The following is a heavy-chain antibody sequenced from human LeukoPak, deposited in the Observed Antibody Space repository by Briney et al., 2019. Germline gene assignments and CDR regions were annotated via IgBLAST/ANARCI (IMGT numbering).Heavy chain of an antibody. CDR1: GGSFSGYY. Sequence: SETLSLTCAVYGGSFSGYYWSWIRQPPGKGLEWIGEINHSGSTNYNPSLKSRVTISVDTSKNQFSLKLSSVTAADTAVYYCARGRVLSYSSSWYGRWFDPWGQGALVTVSS. CDR3: ARGRVLSYSSSWYGRWFDP. V-gene: IGHV4-34*01. D-gene: IGHD6-13*01. CDR2: INHSGST. J-gene: IGHJ5*02.